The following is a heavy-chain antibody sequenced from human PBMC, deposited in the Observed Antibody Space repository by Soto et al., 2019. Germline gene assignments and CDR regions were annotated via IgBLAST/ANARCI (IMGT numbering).Heavy chain of an antibody. CDR3: ARDVWYGDYYYYYYMDV. Sequence: SVKVSCKASGFTFTSPAVQWVRQARGQRLEWMGWIVVDSGNTNYAQKFQGRVTITRDTSTSTAYMELRSLRSDDTAVYYCARDVWYGDYYYYYYMDVWGKGTTVTVSS. CDR1: GFTFTSPA. D-gene: IGHD4-17*01. V-gene: IGHV1-58*01. CDR2: IVVDSGNT. J-gene: IGHJ6*03.